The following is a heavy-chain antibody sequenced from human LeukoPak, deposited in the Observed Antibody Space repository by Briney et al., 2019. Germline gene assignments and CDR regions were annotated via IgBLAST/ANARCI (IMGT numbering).Heavy chain of an antibody. CDR1: GYKFTNYW. CDR3: ARALRTGQGDYVPVL. Sequence: GESLKISCKASGYKFTNYWIGWVRQMPGKGLEWMTIIYPRDSETRYSPSFQGQVTLSAAKSIDTIYLHWNSLKASDTAMYYCARALRTGQGDYVPVLWGQGTLVTVSS. CDR2: IYPRDSET. D-gene: IGHD4-17*01. V-gene: IGHV5-51*01. J-gene: IGHJ4*02.